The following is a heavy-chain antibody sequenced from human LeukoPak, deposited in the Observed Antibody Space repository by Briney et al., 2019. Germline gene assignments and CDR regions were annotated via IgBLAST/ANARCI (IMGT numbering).Heavy chain of an antibody. D-gene: IGHD3-22*01. J-gene: IGHJ5*02. V-gene: IGHV4-4*09. CDR1: GGSINSYY. Sequence: SETLSLTCTVSGGSINSYYWSWIRQPPGKGLEWIGYIYTSGSTNYNPSPKSRVTISVDTSKNQFSLKLSSVTAADTAVYYCARQYYYDSSGLQGDWFDPWGQGTLVTVSS. CDR2: IYTSGST. CDR3: ARQYYYDSSGLQGDWFDP.